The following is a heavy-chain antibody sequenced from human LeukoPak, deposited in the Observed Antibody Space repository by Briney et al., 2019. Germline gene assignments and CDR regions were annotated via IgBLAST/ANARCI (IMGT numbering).Heavy chain of an antibody. D-gene: IGHD3-3*01. J-gene: IGHJ4*02. CDR2: INHSGST. CDR3: ARGPRTNYDFWSGYYFDLDY. CDR1: GGSFSGYY. V-gene: IGHV4-34*01. Sequence: SETLSLTCAVYGGSFSGYYWSWIRQPPGKGLEWIGEINHSGSTNYNPSLKSRVTISVDTSKNQFSLKLSSVTAADTAVYYCARGPRTNYDFWSGYYFDLDYWGQGTLVTVSS.